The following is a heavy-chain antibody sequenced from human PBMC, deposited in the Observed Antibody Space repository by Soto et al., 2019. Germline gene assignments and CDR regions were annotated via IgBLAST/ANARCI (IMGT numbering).Heavy chain of an antibody. D-gene: IGHD2-15*01. V-gene: IGHV1-24*01. CDR3: ATAYCSGGSCPTDY. Sequence: GASVKVSCKVSGYTLTELSMHWLRQAPGKGLEWMGGFDPEDGETIYAQKFQGRVTMTEDTSTDTAYMELSSLRSEDTAVYYCATAYCSGGSCPTDYWGQGTLVTVSS. CDR1: GYTLTELS. CDR2: FDPEDGET. J-gene: IGHJ4*02.